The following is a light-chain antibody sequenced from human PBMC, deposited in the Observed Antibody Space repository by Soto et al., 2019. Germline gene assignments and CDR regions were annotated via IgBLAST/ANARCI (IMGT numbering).Light chain of an antibody. CDR2: EVS. CDR1: SSDAGGYNY. V-gene: IGLV2-14*01. Sequence: QSVLTQPASVSGSPGQSITISCTGSSSDAGGYNYVSWYQQHPGKAPKLMIYEVSNRPSGVSNRFSGSKSGNTASLTISGLQAEDEADYYCSSYTRTTLVVFGGGTKLTVL. CDR3: SSYTRTTLVV. J-gene: IGLJ2*01.